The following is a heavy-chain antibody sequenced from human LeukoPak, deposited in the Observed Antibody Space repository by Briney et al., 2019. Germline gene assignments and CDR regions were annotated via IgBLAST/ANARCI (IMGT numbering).Heavy chain of an antibody. CDR1: GFTFSSYA. Sequence: GGSLRLSCATSGFTFSSYAMSWVRQAPGKGLEWVSAISGSGGSTYYADSVKGRSTLSRDNSKNTLYLQMNSLRGEDTAVYYCAKGGPSSGWYHFDYWGQGTLVTVSS. D-gene: IGHD6-19*01. V-gene: IGHV3-23*01. CDR3: AKGGPSSGWYHFDY. J-gene: IGHJ4*02. CDR2: ISGSGGST.